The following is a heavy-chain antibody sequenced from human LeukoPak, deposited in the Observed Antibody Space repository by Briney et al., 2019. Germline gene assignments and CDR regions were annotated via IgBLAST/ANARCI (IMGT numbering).Heavy chain of an antibody. V-gene: IGHV3-7*01. J-gene: IGHJ4*02. Sequence: GGSLRLSCAASGFTFSSYWLSWVRQAPGKGLEWVANIDKDGSKKYYVDSVKGRFTISRDNAKNSLYLQMNSLRVEDTAVYYCARDGIDGFIDFWGQGTVVTVFS. CDR3: ARDGIDGFIDF. CDR1: GFTFSSYW. CDR2: IDKDGSKK. D-gene: IGHD5-24*01.